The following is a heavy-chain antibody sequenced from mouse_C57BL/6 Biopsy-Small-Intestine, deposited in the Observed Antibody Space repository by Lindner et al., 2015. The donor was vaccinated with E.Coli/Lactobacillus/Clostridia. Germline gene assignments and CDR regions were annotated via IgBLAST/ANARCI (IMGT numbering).Heavy chain of an antibody. CDR1: GYTFTSCT. CDR2: INPSSGYT. Sequence: VQLQESGAELARPGASVKMSCKASGYTFTSCTMHWVKQRPGQGLEWIGYINPSSGYTKYNQKFKDKATLTADKSSSTAYMQLSSLTSEDSAVYYCARDGLTPFAYWGQGTLVTVSA. CDR3: ARDGLTPFAY. D-gene: IGHD2-4*01. V-gene: IGHV1-4*01. J-gene: IGHJ3*01.